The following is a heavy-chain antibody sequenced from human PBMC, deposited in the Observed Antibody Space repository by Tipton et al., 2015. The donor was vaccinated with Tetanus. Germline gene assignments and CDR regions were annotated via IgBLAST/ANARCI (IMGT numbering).Heavy chain of an antibody. Sequence: QLVQSGAEVKKPGASVKVSCKASGYTFTGYYMHWVRQAPGQGLEGMGWINPNSGGTNYAQKFQGRVTMTRDTSISTAYMEVSRLRSDDTAIYYCARGIDYDSSGIDDFWGQGTLVTVSS. D-gene: IGHD3-22*01. CDR1: GYTFTGYY. J-gene: IGHJ4*02. CDR2: INPNSGGT. V-gene: IGHV1-2*02. CDR3: ARGIDYDSSGIDDF.